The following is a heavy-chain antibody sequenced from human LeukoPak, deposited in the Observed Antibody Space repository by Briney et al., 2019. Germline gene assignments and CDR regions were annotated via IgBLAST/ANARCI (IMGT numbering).Heavy chain of an antibody. CDR3: AELGITMIGGV. D-gene: IGHD3-10*02. J-gene: IGHJ6*04. V-gene: IGHV3-7*01. CDR2: ITQDGSEK. Sequence: GGSLRLSCAASGFTFSSYWMSWVRQAPGKGLEWVANITQDGSEKYYVDSVKGRFTISRDNAKNSLYLQMNSLRAEDTAVYYCAELGITMIGGVWGKGTTVTISS. CDR1: GFTFSSYW.